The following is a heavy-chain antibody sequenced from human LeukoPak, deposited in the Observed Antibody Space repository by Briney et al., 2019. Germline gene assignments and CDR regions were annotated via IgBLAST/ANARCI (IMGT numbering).Heavy chain of an antibody. Sequence: ASVKVSCKASGGTFSSYAISWVRQAPGQGLEWMGGIIPIFGTANYAQKFQGGVTITADKSTSTAYMELSSLRSEDTAVYYCARERRDYYYYYYMDVWGKGTTVTVSS. J-gene: IGHJ6*03. V-gene: IGHV1-69*06. CDR1: GGTFSSYA. CDR2: IIPIFGTA. CDR3: ARERRDYYYYYYMDV.